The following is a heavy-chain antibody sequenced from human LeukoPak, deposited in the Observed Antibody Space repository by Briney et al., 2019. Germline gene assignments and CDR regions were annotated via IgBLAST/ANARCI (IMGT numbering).Heavy chain of an antibody. CDR3: AKDLLLPGYQLLGGYFDY. CDR1: GLTFSSYG. V-gene: IGHV3-30*18. D-gene: IGHD2-2*01. J-gene: IGHJ4*02. Sequence: GGSLRLSCAASGLTFSSYGIHWVRQAPGKGLEWVAVISYDGSNKYYADSVKGRFTISRDNSKNTLYLQMNSLRAEDTAVYYCAKDLLLPGYQLLGGYFDYWGQGTLVTVSS. CDR2: ISYDGSNK.